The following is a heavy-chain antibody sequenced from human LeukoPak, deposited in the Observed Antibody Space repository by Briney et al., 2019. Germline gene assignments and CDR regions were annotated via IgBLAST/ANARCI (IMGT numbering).Heavy chain of an antibody. Sequence: GGSLRLSCAASGFTFSSYEMNWVRQAPGKGLEWVSYISSSGSTIYYADSVKGRFTISRDNSKNTLYLQMNSLRAEDTAAYYCAKVHGSGYYFTDYYYYYYMDVWGKGTTVTISS. V-gene: IGHV3-48*03. CDR3: AKVHGSGYYFTDYYYYYYMDV. CDR2: ISSSGSTI. D-gene: IGHD3-22*01. J-gene: IGHJ6*03. CDR1: GFTFSSYE.